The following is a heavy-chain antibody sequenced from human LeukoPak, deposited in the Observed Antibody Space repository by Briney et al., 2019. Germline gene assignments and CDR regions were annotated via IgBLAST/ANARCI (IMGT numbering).Heavy chain of an antibody. V-gene: IGHV1-18*01. D-gene: IGHD3-3*01. Sequence: ASVKVSCKASGYTFTSYGISWVRQAPGQGLEWMRWISAYNGNTNYAQKLQGRVTMTTDTSTSTAYMELGSLRSDDTAVYYCARVGIRTIFGVVFDYWGQGTLVTVSS. CDR3: ARVGIRTIFGVVFDY. CDR1: GYTFTSYG. J-gene: IGHJ4*02. CDR2: ISAYNGNT.